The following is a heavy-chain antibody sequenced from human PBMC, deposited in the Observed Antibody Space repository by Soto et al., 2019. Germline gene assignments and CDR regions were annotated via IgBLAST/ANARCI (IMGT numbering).Heavy chain of an antibody. CDR1: GYTFTSYA. CDR2: INAGNGNT. V-gene: IGHV1-3*05. D-gene: IGHD2-21*02. J-gene: IGHJ4*02. CDR3: ARSIVVVTALDY. Sequence: QVQLVQSGAEEKKPGASVKVSCKASGYTFTSYAMHWVRQAPGQRLEWMGWINAGNGNTKYSQKFQGRVTITRDTSASTAHMDLSSLRSEDTAVYYCARSIVVVTALDYWGQGTLVTVSS.